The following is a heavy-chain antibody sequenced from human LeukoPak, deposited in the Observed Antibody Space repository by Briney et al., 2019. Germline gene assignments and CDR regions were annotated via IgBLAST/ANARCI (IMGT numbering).Heavy chain of an antibody. D-gene: IGHD1-1*01. J-gene: IGHJ4*02. V-gene: IGHV3-23*01. CDR3: AKASNTWNYFDY. CDR1: GFTFSSFA. CDR2: ISGSGGST. Sequence: GGSLRLSCAASGFTFSSFAMSWVRQAPGKGLEWVSAISGSGGSTYYADSVKGRFTVSRDNSKNTLSLQMNSLRAEDTAIYYCAKASNTWNYFDYWGQGTLVTVSS.